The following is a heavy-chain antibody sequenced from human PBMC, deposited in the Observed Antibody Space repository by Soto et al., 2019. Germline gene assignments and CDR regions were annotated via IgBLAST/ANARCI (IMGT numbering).Heavy chain of an antibody. D-gene: IGHD3-22*01. Sequence: GGSLRLSCAASGFTFSSYSMNWVRQAPGKGLEWVSSISSSSSYIYYADSVKGRFTISRDNAKNSLYLQMNSLRAEDTAVYYCARYYYDSSGYIGDDAFDIWGQGTMVTVSS. J-gene: IGHJ3*02. V-gene: IGHV3-21*01. CDR2: ISSSSSYI. CDR1: GFTFSSYS. CDR3: ARYYYDSSGYIGDDAFDI.